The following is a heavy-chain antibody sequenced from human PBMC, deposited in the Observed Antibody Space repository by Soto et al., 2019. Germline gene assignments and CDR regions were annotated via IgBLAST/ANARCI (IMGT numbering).Heavy chain of an antibody. V-gene: IGHV3-23*01. CDR2: ISGSGGST. CDR3: AKLGGYAFYYYGMDV. D-gene: IGHD5-18*01. CDR1: GFTFSSYA. J-gene: IGHJ6*02. Sequence: GGSLRLSCAASGFTFSSYAMSWVRQAPGKGLESVSAISGSGGSTYYADSVKGRFTISRDNSKNTLYLQMNSLRAEDTAVYYCAKLGGYAFYYYGMDVWGQGTTVTVS.